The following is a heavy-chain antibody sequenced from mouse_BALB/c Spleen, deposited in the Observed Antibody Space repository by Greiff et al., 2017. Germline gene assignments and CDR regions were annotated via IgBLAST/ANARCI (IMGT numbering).Heavy chain of an antibody. V-gene: IGHV2-6-7*01. CDR2: IWGDGST. Sequence: VMLVESGPGLVAPSQSLSITCTVSGFSLTGYGVNWVRQPPGKGLEWLGMIWGDGSTDYNSALKSRLSISKDNSKSQVFLKMNSLQTDDTARYYCARDDGYYFWAMDYWGQGTSVTVSS. CDR3: ARDDGYYFWAMDY. J-gene: IGHJ4*01. D-gene: IGHD2-3*01. CDR1: GFSLTGYG.